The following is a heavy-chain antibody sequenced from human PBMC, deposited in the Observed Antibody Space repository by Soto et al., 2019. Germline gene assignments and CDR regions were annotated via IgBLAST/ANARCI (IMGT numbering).Heavy chain of an antibody. CDR3: ARGRYYDRSGYYGY. CDR2: IYYSGST. V-gene: IGHV4-30-4*01. D-gene: IGHD3-22*01. J-gene: IGHJ4*02. CDR1: GGSISSGDYY. Sequence: PSETLSRTCTVSGGSISSGDYYWSWIRQPPGKGLEWIGYIYYSGSTYYNPSLKSRVTISVDTSKNQFSLKLSSVAAADTAVYYCARGRYYDRSGYYGYWGQGTLVTVSS.